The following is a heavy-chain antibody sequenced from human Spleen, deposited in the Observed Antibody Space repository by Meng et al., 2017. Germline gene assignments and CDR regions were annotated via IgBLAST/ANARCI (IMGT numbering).Heavy chain of an antibody. CDR3: ASSCGGGCDNFDY. Sequence: GSLRLSCVVSGGSFSDYYWSWIRQPPGKGLEWIGEINHSGSTNYNPSLKSRVIISVDTSKNQFSLKLSSVTAADTAVYYCASSCGGGCDNFDYWGQGTLVTVSS. CDR1: GGSFSDYY. J-gene: IGHJ4*02. CDR2: INHSGST. D-gene: IGHD2-21*02. V-gene: IGHV4-34*01.